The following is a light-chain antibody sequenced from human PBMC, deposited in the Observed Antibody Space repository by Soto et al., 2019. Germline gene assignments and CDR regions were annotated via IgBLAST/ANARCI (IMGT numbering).Light chain of an antibody. V-gene: IGKV3-20*01. J-gene: IGKJ2*01. CDR1: QSISSGY. CDR2: GAS. Sequence: EIVLTQSPGTLSLSPGERATLSCRASQSISSGYLTWYQQKPGQAPRLLIYGASSRATGIPDRFTGSGSGTDFTLTISRLEPEDFAVYYCQQYGSSFRYTFGQGTKVEIK. CDR3: QQYGSSFRYT.